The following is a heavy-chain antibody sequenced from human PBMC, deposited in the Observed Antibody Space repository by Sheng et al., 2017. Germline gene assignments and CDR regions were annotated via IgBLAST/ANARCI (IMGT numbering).Heavy chain of an antibody. J-gene: IGHJ6*02. Sequence: QVQLVQSGAEVKKPGSSVKVSCKASGGTFSSYAISWMRQAPGQGLEWMGGIIPIFGTANYAQKFQGRVTITADESTSTAYMELSSLRSEDTAVYYCARTIVVVVAATRTLRANYYYGMDVWDQGP. D-gene: IGHD2-15*01. CDR2: IIPIFGTA. V-gene: IGHV1-69*01. CDR1: GGTFSSYA. CDR3: ARTIVVVVAATRTLRANYYYGMDV.